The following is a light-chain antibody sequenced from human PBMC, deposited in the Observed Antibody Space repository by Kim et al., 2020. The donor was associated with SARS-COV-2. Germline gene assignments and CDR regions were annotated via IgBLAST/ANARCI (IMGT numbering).Light chain of an antibody. CDR3: QQYGSSRT. CDR2: GAS. CDR1: QSVSSSY. V-gene: IGKV3-20*01. J-gene: IGKJ1*01. Sequence: EIVLTQSPGTLSLSPGERATLSCRGSQSVSSSYLAWYQQKPGQAPRLLIYGASSRATGIPDRFSGSGSGTDFTLTISRLEPEDVAVYYCQQYGSSRTFGQGTKVDIK.